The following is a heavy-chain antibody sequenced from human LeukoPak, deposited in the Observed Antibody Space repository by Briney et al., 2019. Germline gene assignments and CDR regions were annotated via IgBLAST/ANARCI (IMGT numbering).Heavy chain of an antibody. V-gene: IGHV3-30*02. CDR2: IRYDGSNK. D-gene: IGHD6-13*01. CDR1: GFTFSSYG. J-gene: IGHJ6*02. CDR3: GAAGYYYYGMDV. Sequence: GGSLRLSCAASGFTFSSYGMHWVRQAPGKGLEWVAFIRYDGSNKYYADSVKGRFTISRDNSKNTLYLQMNSLRAEGTAVYYGGAAGYYYYGMDVWGQGTTVTVSS.